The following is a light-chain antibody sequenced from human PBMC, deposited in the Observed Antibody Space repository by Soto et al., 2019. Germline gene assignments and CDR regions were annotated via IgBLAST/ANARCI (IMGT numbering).Light chain of an antibody. CDR3: KQRTHWPPYT. V-gene: IGKV3-11*01. CDR1: QSVSSY. Sequence: IVLTQSPATLSLSPGERATLSCRASQSVSSYLAWYQQKTGQGPRLLIFATTTRATGIPARFSGSGSGTDFTLTISSLAPEDFAVYYCKQRTHWPPYTFGQGTRLEIK. J-gene: IGKJ2*01. CDR2: ATT.